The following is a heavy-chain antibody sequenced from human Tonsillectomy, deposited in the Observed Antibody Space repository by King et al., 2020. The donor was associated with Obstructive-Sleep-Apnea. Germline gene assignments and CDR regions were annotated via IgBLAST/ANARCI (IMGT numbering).Heavy chain of an antibody. J-gene: IGHJ5*02. CDR1: GVTFRTYS. CDR3: ARALKGGESAAVYNWFDP. Sequence: VQLVESGGGVVQPGRSLRLSCAASGVTFRTYSLHWVRQASGKGLEWVAVTSYDGSKKFYADSVKGRFTISRDNSQNTLHLQMNSLRSEDTAVYDCARALKGGESAAVYNWFDPWGQGTLVTVST. D-gene: IGHD6-25*01. CDR2: TSYDGSKK. V-gene: IGHV3-30*04.